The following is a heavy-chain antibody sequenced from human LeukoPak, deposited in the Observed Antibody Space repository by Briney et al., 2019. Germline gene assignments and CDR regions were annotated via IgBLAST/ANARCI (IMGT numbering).Heavy chain of an antibody. CDR3: ATSKLGIYVKDY. D-gene: IGHD7-27*01. CDR2: INPNSGGI. V-gene: IGHV1-2*02. CDR1: GYTFTDYY. Sequence: ASVKVSCKASGYTFTDYYMHWVRQAPGQGLEWMGWINPNSGGINYAQKFHDRVTVTRDTSISTAYMELSRLRSDDTAVYYCATSKLGIYVKDYWGQGTLVTVSS. J-gene: IGHJ4*02.